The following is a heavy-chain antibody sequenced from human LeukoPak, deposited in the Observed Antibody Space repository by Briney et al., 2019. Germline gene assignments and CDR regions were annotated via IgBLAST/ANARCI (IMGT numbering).Heavy chain of an antibody. CDR2: INSDGSST. CDR3: ARGPSTSHDY. J-gene: IGHJ4*02. CDR1: GFTFSNYW. V-gene: IGHV3-74*01. Sequence: GGSLRLSCAAAGFTFSNYWMHWVRQAPGKGLVWVSRINSDGSSTSYADSVKGRFTISRDNAKNTLYLQMNSLSAEDTGVYYCARGPSTSHDYWAREPWSPSPQ.